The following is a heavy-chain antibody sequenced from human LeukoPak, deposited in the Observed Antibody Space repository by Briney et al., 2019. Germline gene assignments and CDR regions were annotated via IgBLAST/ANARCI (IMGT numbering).Heavy chain of an antibody. J-gene: IGHJ4*02. Sequence: PSETLSPTCAVSGGSISSDFWWSWVRQPPGKGLEWIGAIYHSGGTNYNPSLKSRVAVSVDKSKNQYSLKLSSVTAADTAVYYCARAGEGRVSFDYWGQGTLVTVSS. CDR1: GGSISSDFW. V-gene: IGHV4-4*02. D-gene: IGHD7-27*01. CDR2: IYHSGGT. CDR3: ARAGEGRVSFDY.